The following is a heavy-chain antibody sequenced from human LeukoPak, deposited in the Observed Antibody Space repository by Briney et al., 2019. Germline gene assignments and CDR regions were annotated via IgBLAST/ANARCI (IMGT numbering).Heavy chain of an antibody. CDR2: IYPGDPDT. V-gene: IGHV5-51*01. CDR1: GYSFTSYW. Sequence: GESLKISCKGSGYSFTSYWIGWVRQMPGKGLEWMGIIYPGDPDTRYSPSFQGQVTISADKSISTAYLQWSSLKASDTAMYYCARLARDSSGYYSHAFDIWGQGTMVTVSS. D-gene: IGHD3-22*01. J-gene: IGHJ3*02. CDR3: ARLARDSSGYYSHAFDI.